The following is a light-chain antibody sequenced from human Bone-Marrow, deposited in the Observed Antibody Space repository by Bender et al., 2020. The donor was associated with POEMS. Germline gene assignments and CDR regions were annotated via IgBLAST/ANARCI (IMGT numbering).Light chain of an antibody. CDR3: QSADNSRTHVL. Sequence: SYELTQAPSVSVSPGQTARITCSGDALPNQKVYWYQQRPGQAPFLVIYKDTERPSGIPERFSGSSSGTTVTLTISGVQAEDEADYYCQSADNSRTHVLFGGGTKLTVL. V-gene: IGLV3-25*03. J-gene: IGLJ2*01. CDR1: ALPNQK. CDR2: KDT.